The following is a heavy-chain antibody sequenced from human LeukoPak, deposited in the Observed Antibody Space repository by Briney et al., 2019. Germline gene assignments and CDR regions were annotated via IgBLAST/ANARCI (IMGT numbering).Heavy chain of an antibody. CDR3: ARDASGSSPGLIDH. D-gene: IGHD1-26*01. CDR1: GFSFSSYS. V-gene: IGHV3-21*01. Sequence: GGSLTLSCGASGFSFSSYSMNWVRQAPGKGLECVYYIGTSSYYIHYGDSVKGRFTTSRDNAKNSLFLQMNSLRAEDTAVYYCARDASGSSPGLIDHWGQGTLVTVSS. J-gene: IGHJ4*02. CDR2: IGTSSYYI.